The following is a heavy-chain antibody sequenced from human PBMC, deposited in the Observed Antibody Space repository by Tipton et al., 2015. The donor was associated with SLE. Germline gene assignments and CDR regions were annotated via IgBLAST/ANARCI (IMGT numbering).Heavy chain of an antibody. V-gene: IGHV4-59*12. CDR2: VYDSGTT. Sequence: GLVKPSETLSLTCDVSGTSIRRYYWTWIRQSPGKGLEWIGYVYDSGTTKYNPSLKSRLTISVDTSKNQFSLNLSSVTAADTAVYYCARDEYRYDTTGYHLLGHFDFWGQGTLVTVSS. J-gene: IGHJ4*02. CDR1: GTSIRRYY. D-gene: IGHD3-22*01. CDR3: ARDEYRYDTTGYHLLGHFDF.